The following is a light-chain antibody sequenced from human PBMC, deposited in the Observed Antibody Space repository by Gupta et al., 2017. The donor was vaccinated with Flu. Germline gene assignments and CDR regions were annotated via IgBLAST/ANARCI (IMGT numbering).Light chain of an antibody. J-gene: IGKJ1*01. CDR2: GAS. Sequence: EIVLTQSPGTLSLSQGERATLSCRASQSVSSSYLAWYQQKPGQAPRLLIYGASSRATGIPDRFSGSGSGTDFTLTISRLEPEDFAVYYCQPYGTSRAFGQGTKVEIK. CDR3: QPYGTSRA. CDR1: QSVSSSY. V-gene: IGKV3-20*01.